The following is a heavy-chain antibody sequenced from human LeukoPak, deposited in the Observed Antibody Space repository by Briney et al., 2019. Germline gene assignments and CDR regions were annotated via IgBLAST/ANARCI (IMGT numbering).Heavy chain of an antibody. CDR3: TTDKIHGMDV. V-gene: IGHV3-15*01. Sequence: GGPLRLSCAASGFTFSSYWMSWVRQPPGKGLEWVGRIKSKTDGGTTDYAYAAPVKRRFTISRDDSKNTLYLQMNSLKTEDTAVYYCTTDKIHGMDVWGQGTTVTVSS. CDR1: GFTFSSYW. J-gene: IGHJ6*02. D-gene: IGHD5-18*01. CDR2: IKSKTDGGTT.